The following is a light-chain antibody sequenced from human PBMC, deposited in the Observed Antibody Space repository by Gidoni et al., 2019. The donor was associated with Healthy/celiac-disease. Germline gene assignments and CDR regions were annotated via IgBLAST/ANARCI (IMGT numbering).Light chain of an antibody. CDR1: QSISSY. J-gene: IGKJ4*01. Sequence: DIQMTQSPSSLSASVGDRVTITCRASQSISSYLNWYQQKPGKAPKLLIYAASSLQSGDPSRVSGSGSGTDFTLTISRLQPEDFATYYCQQSYSTPRTFGGGTKVEIK. V-gene: IGKV1-39*01. CDR3: QQSYSTPRT. CDR2: AAS.